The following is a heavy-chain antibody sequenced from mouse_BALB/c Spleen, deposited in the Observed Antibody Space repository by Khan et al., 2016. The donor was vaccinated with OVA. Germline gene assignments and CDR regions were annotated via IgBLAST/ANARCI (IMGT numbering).Heavy chain of an antibody. D-gene: IGHD1-1*01. CDR3: ANEGSSCSWFAY. J-gene: IGHJ3*01. Sequence: QVQLKQSGAELVTPGASVNMSCKASGYTFTSYWINWVKQRPGQGLEWIGDIYPCAGYSEYNQKFKDKATLTADKSSSTAYMQLSSLTSDDSAVYYCANEGSSCSWFAYWGQGTLVTVSA. V-gene: IGHV1-4*01. CDR2: IYPCAGYS. CDR1: GYTFTSYW.